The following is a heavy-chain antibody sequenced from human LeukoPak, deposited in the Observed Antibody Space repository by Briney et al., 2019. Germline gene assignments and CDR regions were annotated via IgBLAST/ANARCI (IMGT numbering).Heavy chain of an antibody. D-gene: IGHD1-26*01. CDR1: GYTFTGYY. J-gene: IGHJ3*02. Sequence: ASVKVSCKASGYTFTGYYMHWVRRAPGQGLEWMGWINPNSGGTNYAQKFQGRVTMTRDTSISTAYMELSRLRSDDTAVYYCATMGTIVGAPQYAFDIWGQGTMVTVSS. CDR3: ATMGTIVGAPQYAFDI. CDR2: INPNSGGT. V-gene: IGHV1-2*02.